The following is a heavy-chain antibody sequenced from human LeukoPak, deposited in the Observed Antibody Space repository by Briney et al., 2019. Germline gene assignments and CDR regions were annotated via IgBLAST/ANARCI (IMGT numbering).Heavy chain of an antibody. CDR2: ISSSSSYI. CDR1: GFTFSSYG. Sequence: GGSLRLSCAASGFTFSSYGMNWVRQAPGKGLEWVSSISSSSSYIYYADSVKGRFTISRDNAKNSLYLQMNSLRAEDTAVYYCARDRLGEYYYGSGSYFSSSKAELDYWGQGTLVTVSS. CDR3: ARDRLGEYYYGSGSYFSSSKAELDY. V-gene: IGHV3-21*01. J-gene: IGHJ4*02. D-gene: IGHD3-10*01.